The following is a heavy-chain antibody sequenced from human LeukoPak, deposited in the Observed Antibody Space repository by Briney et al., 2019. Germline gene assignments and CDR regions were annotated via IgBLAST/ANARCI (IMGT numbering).Heavy chain of an antibody. V-gene: IGHV3-23*01. CDR3: AKSQGYYDSSGYPGYFDY. CDR1: GFTFSSYA. Sequence: PGGSLRLSCAASGFTFSSYAMSWVRQAPGKGLEWVSAISGNGGSTYYAGSVKGRFTISRDNSKNTLYLQMNSLRAEDTAVYYCAKSQGYYDSSGYPGYFDYWGQGTLVTVSS. D-gene: IGHD3-22*01. J-gene: IGHJ4*02. CDR2: ISGNGGST.